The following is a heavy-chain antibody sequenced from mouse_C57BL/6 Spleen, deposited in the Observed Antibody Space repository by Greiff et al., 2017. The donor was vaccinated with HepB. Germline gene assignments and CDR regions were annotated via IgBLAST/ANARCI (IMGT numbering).Heavy chain of an antibody. D-gene: IGHD4-1*01. CDR3: ARDWDYVDD. V-gene: IGHV5-9*01. J-gene: IGHJ2*01. CDR2: ISGGGGNT. CDR1: GFTFSSYT. Sequence: EVQGVESGGGLVKPGGSLKLSCAASGFTFSSYTMSWVRQTPEKRLEWVATISGGGGNTYYPDSVKGRFTISRDNAKNTLYLQMSSLRSEDTASYYCARDWDYVDDWGQGTTLTVSS.